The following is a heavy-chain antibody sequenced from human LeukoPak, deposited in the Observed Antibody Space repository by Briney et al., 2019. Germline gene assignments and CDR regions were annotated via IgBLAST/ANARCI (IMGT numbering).Heavy chain of an antibody. V-gene: IGHV6-1*01. Sequence: SQTLSLTCAISGDSVSSNSAAWNWIRQSPSRGLEWLGRTYYRSKWYNDYAVSVKSRITINPDTSKNQFSLQLNSVTPEDTAVYYCARVFSVEEEYYDFWSGYFGRHYFDYWGQGTLVTVSS. CDR3: ARVFSVEEEYYDFWSGYFGRHYFDY. CDR1: GDSVSSNSAA. D-gene: IGHD3-3*01. J-gene: IGHJ4*02. CDR2: TYYRSKWYN.